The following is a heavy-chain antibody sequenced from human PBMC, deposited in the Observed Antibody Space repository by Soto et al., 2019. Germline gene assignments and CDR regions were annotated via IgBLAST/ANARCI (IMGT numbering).Heavy chain of an antibody. V-gene: IGHV4-39*01. CDR2: IYYSGST. D-gene: IGHD7-27*01. J-gene: IGHJ4*02. CDR3: ARRWGYSFDY. Sequence: SETLSLTCTVSGGSISSYYWGWIRRPPGKGLEWIGSIYYSGSTYYNPSLKSRVTISVDTSKNQFSLKLSSVSAADTAVYYCARRWGYSFDYWGQGTLVTVSS. CDR1: GGSISSYY.